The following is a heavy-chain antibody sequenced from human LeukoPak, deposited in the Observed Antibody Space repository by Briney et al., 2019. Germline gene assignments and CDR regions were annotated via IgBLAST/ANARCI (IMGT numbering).Heavy chain of an antibody. D-gene: IGHD4-17*01. CDR2: IYPGDSDT. CDR1: GYSFSNYW. J-gene: IGHJ4*02. V-gene: IGHV5-51*01. Sequence: HGESLKISCEGSGYSFSNYWIGWVRQMPGKGLEWMGIIYPGDSDTRYSPSFQGQVTISADKSISTAYLQWSSLKASDTAMYYCARRIYGDYSDYWGQGTLVTVSS. CDR3: ARRIYGDYSDY.